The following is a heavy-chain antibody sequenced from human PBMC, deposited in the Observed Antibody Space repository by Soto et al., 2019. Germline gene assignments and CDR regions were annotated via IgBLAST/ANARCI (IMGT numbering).Heavy chain of an antibody. J-gene: IGHJ5*02. CDR2: IYYSGST. D-gene: IGHD3-22*01. CDR3: ARDHDSSGYYNWFDP. CDR1: GGSISSSSYY. V-gene: IGHV4-39*07. Sequence: SETLSLTCTVSGGSISSSSYYWGWIRQPPGKGLEWIGSIYYSGSTYYNPTLKSRVTISVDTSKNQFSLKLSSVTAANTAVYYCARDHDSSGYYNWFDPWGQGTLVTVS.